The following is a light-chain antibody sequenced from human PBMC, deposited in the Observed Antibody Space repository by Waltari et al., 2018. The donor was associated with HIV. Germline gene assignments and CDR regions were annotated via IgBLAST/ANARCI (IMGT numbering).Light chain of an antibody. CDR1: SSNIGAGYD. CDR3: ATWDDSLNAWV. V-gene: IGLV1-40*01. Sequence: QSVLTQPPSVSGAPGQRVTISCTGSSSNIGAGYDVHWYQQLPGTAPKLLIYSTDQRPSGVPDRYSASKSGTSASLAIRGLQPEDEADYYCATWDDSLNAWVFGGGTKLTVL. CDR2: STD. J-gene: IGLJ3*02.